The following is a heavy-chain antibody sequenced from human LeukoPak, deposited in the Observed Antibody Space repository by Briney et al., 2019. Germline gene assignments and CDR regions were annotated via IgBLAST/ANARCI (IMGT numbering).Heavy chain of an antibody. CDR1: GGSISSTSYY. Sequence: SETLSLTRTVSGGSISSTSYYWGWIRQSPGKGLAWIGSIYYSGITYYNPSLRSRVTMSVDTSKNQFSLKLSTVAAADTAVYYCARHGILLASGTNFDNWGQGTLVTVSS. D-gene: IGHD3-10*02. J-gene: IGHJ4*02. CDR3: ARHGILLASGTNFDN. CDR2: IYYSGIT. V-gene: IGHV4-39*01.